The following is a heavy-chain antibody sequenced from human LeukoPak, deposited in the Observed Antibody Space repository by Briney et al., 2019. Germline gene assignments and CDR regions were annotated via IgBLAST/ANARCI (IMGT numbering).Heavy chain of an antibody. D-gene: IGHD3-3*01. V-gene: IGHV4-59*01. CDR1: GGSISSYY. Sequence: PSETLSLTCTVSGGSISSYYWTWMRQPPGKGLEWIGYIHNSGSTDYNPSLNSRAIISLDTSKIYFSLRLNSVTAADTAAYYCARGSRVPPHYFDYWGQGTLVTVSS. J-gene: IGHJ4*02. CDR2: IHNSGST. CDR3: ARGSRVPPHYFDY.